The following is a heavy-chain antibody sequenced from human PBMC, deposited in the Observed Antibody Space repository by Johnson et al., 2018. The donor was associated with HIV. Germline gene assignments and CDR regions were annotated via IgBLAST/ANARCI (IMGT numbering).Heavy chain of an antibody. J-gene: IGHJ3*02. D-gene: IGHD2-8*02. CDR3: TTVGGILGTYAFDI. CDR2: IKSKTDGGTT. V-gene: IGHV3-15*01. Sequence: MQLVETGGGLIQPGGSLRLSCAASGFTVSSNYMSWVRQAPGKGLEWVGRIKSKTDGGTTDYAAPVKGRFTISRDDSKNTLYLQMNSLKTEDTALYYCTTVGGILGTYAFDIWGQGTMVTVSS. CDR1: GFTVSSNY.